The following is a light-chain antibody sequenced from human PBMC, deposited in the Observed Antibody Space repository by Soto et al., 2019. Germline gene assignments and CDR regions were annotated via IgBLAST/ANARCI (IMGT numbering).Light chain of an antibody. CDR3: QQRSHWPPT. J-gene: IGKJ2*01. CDR1: QSVSSY. V-gene: IGKV3-11*01. CDR2: DAS. Sequence: EIVLTQSPATLSLSPGERATLSCRASQSVSSYLAWSQQKPGQAPRLLIYDASNRATGIPARFSGSGSGTDFTLTISSLEPEDFAVYYCQQRSHWPPTFGQGTKLEIK.